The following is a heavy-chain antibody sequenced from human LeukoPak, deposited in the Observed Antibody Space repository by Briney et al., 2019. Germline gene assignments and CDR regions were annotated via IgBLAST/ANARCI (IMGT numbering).Heavy chain of an antibody. J-gene: IGHJ5*02. Sequence: ASVKVSCKASGYTFTSYYMHWVRQAPGQGLEWMGIINPSGGSTSYAQKFQGRVTMTRDMSTSTVYVELSSLRSEDTAVYYCARVIITEAWFDPWGQGTLVTVSS. CDR3: ARVIITEAWFDP. CDR2: INPSGGST. D-gene: IGHD3-22*01. V-gene: IGHV1-46*01. CDR1: GYTFTSYY.